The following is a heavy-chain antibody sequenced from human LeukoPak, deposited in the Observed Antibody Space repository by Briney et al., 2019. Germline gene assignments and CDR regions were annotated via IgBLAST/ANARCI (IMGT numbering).Heavy chain of an antibody. D-gene: IGHD3-9*01. Sequence: SETLSLTCTVSGGSISSYYWSWIRQPPGKGLEWIGYIYYSGSTNYNPSLKSRVTISVDTSKNQFSLKLSSVTAADTAVYFCARGEKYFDWSWRPDGFDIWGQGTMVTVSS. J-gene: IGHJ3*02. CDR2: IYYSGST. V-gene: IGHV4-59*01. CDR3: ARGEKYFDWSWRPDGFDI. CDR1: GGSISSYY.